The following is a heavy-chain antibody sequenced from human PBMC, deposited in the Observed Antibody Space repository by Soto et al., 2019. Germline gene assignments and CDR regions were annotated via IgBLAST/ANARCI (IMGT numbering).Heavy chain of an antibody. CDR1: GGSISTRNW. CDR2: IYHAGST. J-gene: IGHJ5*02. CDR3: ATYSYGSGASGRFDP. V-gene: IGHV4-4*02. Sequence: QVQLQESGPGLVKSSGTLSLTCAVSGGSISTRNWWTWVRQPPGKGLEWIGEIYHAGSTNYNPSPKRRVTTSIDKSKNQFSLTLSSVTAADTAVYYCATYSYGSGASGRFDPWGQGTLVTVSS. D-gene: IGHD3-10*01.